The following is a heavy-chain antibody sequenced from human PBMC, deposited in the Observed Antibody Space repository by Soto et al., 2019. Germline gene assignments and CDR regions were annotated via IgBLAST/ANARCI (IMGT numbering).Heavy chain of an antibody. J-gene: IGHJ3*02. V-gene: IGHV1-69*01. CDR3: ARDFYSGSYSGDDAFDI. D-gene: IGHD1-26*01. Sequence: KVSCKASGGTFSSYAISWVRQAPGQGLEGMGGIIPIFGTANYAQKFQGRVTITADESTSTAYMELSSLRSEDTAVYYCARDFYSGSYSGDDAFDIWGQGTMVTVSS. CDR1: GGTFSSYA. CDR2: IIPIFGTA.